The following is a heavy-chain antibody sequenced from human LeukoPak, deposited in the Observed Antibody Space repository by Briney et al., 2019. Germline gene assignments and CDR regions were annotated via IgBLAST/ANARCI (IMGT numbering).Heavy chain of an antibody. CDR3: ARIPRIAAAGPKFDY. Sequence: SETLSLTCTVSGGSISSYYWSWIRQPPGKGLEWIGYIYYSGSTNYNPSLKSRVTISVDTSKNQFSLKLSSVTAADTAVYYCARIPRIAAAGPKFDYWGQGTLVTVSS. J-gene: IGHJ4*02. CDR2: IYYSGST. CDR1: GGSISSYY. V-gene: IGHV4-59*08. D-gene: IGHD6-13*01.